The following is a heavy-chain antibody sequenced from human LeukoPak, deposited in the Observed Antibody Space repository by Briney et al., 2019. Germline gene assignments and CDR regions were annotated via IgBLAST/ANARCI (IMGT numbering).Heavy chain of an antibody. D-gene: IGHD1-26*01. CDR3: AWGATDPFDY. Sequence: GGSLRLSCAASGFTFSSNYMSWVRQAPGKGLGWVSLINSSGSTYYADSVKGRFTISRDNSKNTLYLQMNSLIAEDTAVYYCAWGATDPFDYWGQRTLVTVSS. CDR1: GFTFSSNY. CDR2: INSSGST. J-gene: IGHJ4*02. V-gene: IGHV3-53*01.